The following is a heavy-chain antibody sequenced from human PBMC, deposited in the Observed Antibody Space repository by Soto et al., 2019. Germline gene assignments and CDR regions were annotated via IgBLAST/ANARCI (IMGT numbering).Heavy chain of an antibody. CDR2: INPNSGGT. CDR3: ARLAYCSSNSCYGGHAFDI. D-gene: IGHD2-2*01. Sequence: ASVKVSCKASGYTFTGYYMHWVRQAPGQGLEWMGWINPNSGGTNYAQKFQGWVTMTRDTSISTAYMELSRLRSDDTAVYYCARLAYCSSNSCYGGHAFDIWGQGTMVTVPS. J-gene: IGHJ3*02. V-gene: IGHV1-2*04. CDR1: GYTFTGYY.